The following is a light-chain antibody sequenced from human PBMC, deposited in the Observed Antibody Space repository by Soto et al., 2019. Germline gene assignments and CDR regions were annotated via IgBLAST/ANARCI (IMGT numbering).Light chain of an antibody. CDR3: CSFAGTYIWL. CDR1: ASDVGASDY. CDR2: HVT. J-gene: IGLJ2*01. V-gene: IGLV2-11*01. Sequence: QSVLTQPRSVSGSPGQSVTFSCTGTASDVGASDYVSWYQQHPGKAPQLLIYHVTKRAAGVADRFSASKSGNTASLSISGLQADDEADYYCCSFAGTYIWLCGGGTKVTVL.